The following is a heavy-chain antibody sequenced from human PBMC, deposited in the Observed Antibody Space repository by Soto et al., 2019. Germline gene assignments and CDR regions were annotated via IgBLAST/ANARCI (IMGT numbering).Heavy chain of an antibody. CDR2: ISSSGDGT. CDR3: AKNGDFWSWGMDV. J-gene: IGHJ6*02. CDR1: GFTFSTYA. Sequence: PGGSLRLSCAASGFTFSTYAMTWVRQAPGKGLEWVSMISSSGDGTYYEDSVKGRFTISRDNSRNTLNLQMNCLRAEDTAVYYCAKNGDFWSWGMDVWGQGTTVTVSS. D-gene: IGHD3-3*01. V-gene: IGHV3-23*01.